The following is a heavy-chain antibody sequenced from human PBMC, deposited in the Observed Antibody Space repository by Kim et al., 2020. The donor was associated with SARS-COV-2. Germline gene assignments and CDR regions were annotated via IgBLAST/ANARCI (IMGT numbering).Heavy chain of an antibody. V-gene: IGHV1-69*01. D-gene: IGHD2-8*01. J-gene: IGHJ4*02. CDR3: AREKYCTNGVCAFDY. Sequence: QKFQGRVTITAEESTSTAYMGLSSLRSEDTAVYYCAREKYCTNGVCAFDYWGQGTLVTVSS.